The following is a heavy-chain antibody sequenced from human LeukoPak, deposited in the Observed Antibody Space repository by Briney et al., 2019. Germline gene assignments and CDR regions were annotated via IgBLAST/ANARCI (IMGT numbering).Heavy chain of an antibody. CDR2: IKDNAGET. V-gene: IGHV3-7*01. J-gene: IGHJ3*02. CDR1: GFTFRDYW. D-gene: IGHD2-15*01. CDR3: ARDNGIYGGGWFDAIDI. Sequence: GGSLRLSCAVSGFTFRDYWMAWVRQAPGRGLEWVANIKDNAGETNYVDSVKGRFTISRDNAKNSLYLQMDSLRGDDTAVYYCARDNGIYGGGWFDAIDIWGQGTMVTVSS.